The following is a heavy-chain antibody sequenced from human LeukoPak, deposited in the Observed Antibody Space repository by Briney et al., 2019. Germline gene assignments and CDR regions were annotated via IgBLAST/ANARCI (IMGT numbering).Heavy chain of an antibody. CDR1: GGSISSYY. J-gene: IGHJ6*02. CDR2: IYYSGST. Sequence: PSETLSLTCTVSGGSISSYYWSWIRQPPGKGLEWIGYIYYSGSTNYNPSLKSRVTISVDTSKNQFSLKLSSVTAADTAVYYCARDTALSRTTVTNHYYYYGMDVWGQGTTVTVSS. CDR3: ARDTALSRTTVTNHYYYYGMDV. D-gene: IGHD4-17*01. V-gene: IGHV4-59*01.